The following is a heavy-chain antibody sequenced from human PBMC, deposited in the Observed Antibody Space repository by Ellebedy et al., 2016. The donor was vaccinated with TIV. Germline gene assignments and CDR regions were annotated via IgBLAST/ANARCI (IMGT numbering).Heavy chain of an antibody. D-gene: IGHD3-22*01. V-gene: IGHV3-21*01. J-gene: IGHJ4*02. CDR3: AREGTMIALEVFYFDY. Sequence: PGGSLRLSCAASGFTFSSYSMNWVRQAPGKGLEWVSSITRSSSYRFYADSVKGRFTISRDNAKNSLYLQMNSLRAEDTAVYYCAREGTMIALEVFYFDYWGQGTLVTVSS. CDR1: GFTFSSYS. CDR2: ITRSSSYR.